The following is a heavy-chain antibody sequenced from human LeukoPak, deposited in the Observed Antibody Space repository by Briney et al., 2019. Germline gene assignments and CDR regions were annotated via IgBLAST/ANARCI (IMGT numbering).Heavy chain of an antibody. CDR3: ARSDYGDYIFDY. CDR1: GGSLSSYY. J-gene: IGHJ4*02. Sequence: SETLSLTCTVSGGSLSSYYWSWMRQPPGKGLEWIGYIYYSGSTNYNPSLKGRVTISVDTSKNQFSLKLSSVTAADTAVYYCARSDYGDYIFDYWGQGTLVTVSS. CDR2: IYYSGST. D-gene: IGHD4-17*01. V-gene: IGHV4-59*01.